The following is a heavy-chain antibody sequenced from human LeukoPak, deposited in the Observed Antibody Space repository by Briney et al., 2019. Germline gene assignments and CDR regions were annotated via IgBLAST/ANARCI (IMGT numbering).Heavy chain of an antibody. Sequence: SETLSLTCTVSDGFISGYYWSWIRQPPGKGLEWIGYIYYTGSTNSSPSLKSRVTISVDTSNNQFSLKLSSVTAADTAVYYCARKYSNVWSYDFWGQGTPVTVSS. CDR1: DGFISGYY. D-gene: IGHD5-18*01. V-gene: IGHV4-59*01. CDR2: IYYTGST. CDR3: ARKYSNVWSYDF. J-gene: IGHJ4*02.